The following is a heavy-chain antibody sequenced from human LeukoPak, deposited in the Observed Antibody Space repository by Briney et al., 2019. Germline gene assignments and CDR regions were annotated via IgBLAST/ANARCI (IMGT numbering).Heavy chain of an antibody. CDR2: IKTKSDGGTT. Sequence: GGSLRLSCTASGFSLSKVWMSWVRQAPGQGLEWVGHIKTKSDGGTTEYVAPVRGRFTISRDDSGDTLYLQMNSLKIEDTAVYYCTTVDYGDLTPAASSDYWGQGTLVTVSS. CDR3: TTVDYGDLTPAASSDY. V-gene: IGHV3-15*01. J-gene: IGHJ4*02. D-gene: IGHD4-17*01. CDR1: GFSLSKVW.